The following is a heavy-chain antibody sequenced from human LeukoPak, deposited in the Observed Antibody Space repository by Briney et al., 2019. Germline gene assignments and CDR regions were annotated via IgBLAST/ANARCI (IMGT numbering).Heavy chain of an antibody. D-gene: IGHD4-23*01. CDR1: GGSISSGSYY. CDR3: ARVGGDYGGDFDY. CDR2: IYTSGST. V-gene: IGHV4-61*02. J-gene: IGHJ4*02. Sequence: PSETLSLTCTVSGGSISSGSYYWSWIRQPAGKGLEWIGRIYTSGSTNYNPSLKSRVTISVDTSKNQFSLKLSSVTAADTAVYYCARVGGDYGGDFDYWGQGTLVTVSS.